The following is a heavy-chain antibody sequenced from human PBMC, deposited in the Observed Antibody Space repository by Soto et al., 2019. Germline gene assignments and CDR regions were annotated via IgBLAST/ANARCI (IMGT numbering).Heavy chain of an antibody. V-gene: IGHV3-21*01. J-gene: IGHJ3*02. D-gene: IGHD2-15*01. CDR2: ISSSSSYI. Sequence: EVQLVESGGGLVKPGGSLRLSCAASGFTFSSYSMNWVRQAPGKGLEWVSSISSSSSYIYYADSVKGRFTISRDNAKNSLYLQMTSLRAEDTAVYYCARAVGLDIVVVVAAAGADDAFDIWGQGTMVTVSS. CDR1: GFTFSSYS. CDR3: ARAVGLDIVVVVAAAGADDAFDI.